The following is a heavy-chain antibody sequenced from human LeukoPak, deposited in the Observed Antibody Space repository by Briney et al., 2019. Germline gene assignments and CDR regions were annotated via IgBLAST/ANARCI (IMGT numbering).Heavy chain of an antibody. CDR2: IKQDGTEK. CDR3: ARGVGATHFDY. D-gene: IGHD1-26*01. J-gene: IGHJ4*02. V-gene: IGHV3-7*04. Sequence: PVGSLRLSCAASGFTFSSYWMSWVRQAPGKGLEWVAIIKQDGTEKYYVDSVKGRFTISRDNAKNSLYLQMNSLRAEDTAVYYCARGVGATHFDYWGQGTLVTVSS. CDR1: GFTFSSYW.